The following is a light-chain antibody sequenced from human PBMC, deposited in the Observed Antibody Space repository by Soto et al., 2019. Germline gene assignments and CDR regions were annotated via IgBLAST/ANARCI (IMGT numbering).Light chain of an antibody. CDR2: EVS. CDR1: SSDVGGYNY. CDR3: SSYVGRNKLNV. V-gene: IGLV2-8*01. J-gene: IGLJ1*01. Sequence: QSALTQPPSASGSPGQSVTISCTGTSSDVGGYNYVSWYQQHPGKAPKLMIYEVSKRPSGVPDRFSGSKSGNTASLTVSGLQAEDEADYYCSSYVGRNKLNVFGTGTKLTVL.